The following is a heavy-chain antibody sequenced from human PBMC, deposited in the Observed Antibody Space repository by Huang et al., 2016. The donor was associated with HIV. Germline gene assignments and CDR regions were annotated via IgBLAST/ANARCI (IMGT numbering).Heavy chain of an antibody. Sequence: QVQLVQSGAEVKKPGSSVKVSCKASGGTFSNHGFSWVRQAPGPGLGGTLCNEGLVCVRQAPGKGREWMGGISPVCGTQYYTPKLQGRVTITADESTSTGYMELSSLTPDDTAEYYCARVRGYSGSYYGMDVWGQGTTVTVSS. V-gene: IGHV1-69*01. CDR1: GGTFSNHGFSWVRQAPGPGLGGTLC. J-gene: IGHJ6*02. CDR3: ARVRGYSGSYYGMDV. D-gene: IGHD1-26*01. CDR2: ISPVCGTQ.